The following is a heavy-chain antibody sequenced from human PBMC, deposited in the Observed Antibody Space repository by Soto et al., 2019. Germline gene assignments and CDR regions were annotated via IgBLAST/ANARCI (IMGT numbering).Heavy chain of an antibody. CDR1: GGTFSSYA. V-gene: IGHV1-69*01. CDR2: IIPIFGTA. CDR3: ARGSGSGWYQYYFDF. J-gene: IGHJ4*02. Sequence: QVQLVQSGAEVKKPGSSVKVSCKASGGTFSSYAISWVRQAPGQGLEWMGGIIPIFGTADYAQKFKGRVTITADECTSTAYMELSSLRSEDTAVYYCARGSGSGWYQYYFDFWGQGTLVTVSS. D-gene: IGHD6-19*01.